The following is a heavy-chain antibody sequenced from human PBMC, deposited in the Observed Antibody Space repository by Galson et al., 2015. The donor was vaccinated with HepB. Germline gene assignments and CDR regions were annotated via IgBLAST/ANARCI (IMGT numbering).Heavy chain of an antibody. D-gene: IGHD4-17*01. CDR1: GFTFSSYG. CDR2: IWNDGSNK. V-gene: IGHV3-33*01. CDR3: ARDLLRGLSYGDYVYYYGMDV. Sequence: SLRLSCAASGFTFSSYGMHWVRQAPGKGLEWVAVIWNDGSNKYYADSVKGRFTISRDNSKNTLYLQMNSLRAEDTAVYYCARDLLRGLSYGDYVYYYGMDVWGQGTTVTVSS. J-gene: IGHJ6*02.